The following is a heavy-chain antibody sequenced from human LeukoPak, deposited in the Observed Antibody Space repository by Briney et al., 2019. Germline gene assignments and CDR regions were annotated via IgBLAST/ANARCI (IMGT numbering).Heavy chain of an antibody. CDR2: INHSGST. D-gene: IGHD3-10*01. CDR3: ARPRYGLGSLDS. CDR1: GESFSGHY. V-gene: IGHV4-34*01. J-gene: IGHJ4*02. Sequence: SSETLSLTCAVYGESFSGHYWTWIRQPPGRGLEWIGEINHSGSTTSNPSLNNRVTISVDTSKNQFSLKLTSVTAADTAVYYCARPRYGLGSLDSWGQGTLVTVSS.